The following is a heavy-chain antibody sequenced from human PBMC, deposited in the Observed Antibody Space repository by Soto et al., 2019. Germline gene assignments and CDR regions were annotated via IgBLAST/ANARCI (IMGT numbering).Heavy chain of an antibody. J-gene: IGHJ4*02. CDR2: INSDGSST. Sequence: EVQLVESGGGLVQPGGYLRLSCAASGFTFSSYWMHWVRQAPGKGLVWVSRINSDGSSTSYADSVKGRFTISRDNAKNTLYLQMNSLRAEDTAVYYCARAPCSGGSCRLRYWGQGTLVTVSS. CDR3: ARAPCSGGSCRLRY. D-gene: IGHD2-15*01. CDR1: GFTFSSYW. V-gene: IGHV3-74*01.